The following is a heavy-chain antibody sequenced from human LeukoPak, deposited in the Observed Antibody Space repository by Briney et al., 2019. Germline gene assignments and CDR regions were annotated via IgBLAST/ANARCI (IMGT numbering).Heavy chain of an antibody. J-gene: IGHJ5*02. CDR3: ARRSGSRFDP. CDR1: GFTFSSYS. D-gene: IGHD1-1*01. CDR2: ISSSSSYI. V-gene: IGHV3-21*01. Sequence: GGSLRLSCAASGFTFSSYSMNWVRQAPGKGLEWVSFISSSSSYIYYADSVKGRFTISRDNAKNSLYLQMNSLRAEDTAVYYCARRSGSRFDPWGQGTLVTVSS.